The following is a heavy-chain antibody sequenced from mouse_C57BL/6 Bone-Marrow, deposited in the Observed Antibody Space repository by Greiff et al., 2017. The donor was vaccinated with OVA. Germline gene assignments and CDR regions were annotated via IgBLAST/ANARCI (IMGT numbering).Heavy chain of an antibody. CDR1: GFTFSDYG. CDR3: ARAGYYDAMDY. J-gene: IGHJ4*01. D-gene: IGHD2-2*01. CDR2: ISNLAYSI. V-gene: IGHV5-15*01. Sequence: EVKLMESGGGLVQPGGSLKLSCAASGFTFSDYGMAWVRQAPRKGPEWVAFISNLAYSIHYADTVTGRFTISRENAKNTLYLEMSSLRSEDTAMYYCARAGYYDAMDYWGQGTSVTVSS.